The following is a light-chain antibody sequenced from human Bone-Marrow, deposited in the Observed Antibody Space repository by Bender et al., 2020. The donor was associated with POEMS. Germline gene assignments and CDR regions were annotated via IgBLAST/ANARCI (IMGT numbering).Light chain of an antibody. V-gene: IGLV8-61*01. J-gene: IGLJ3*02. Sequence: QTVVTQEPSLSVSPGGTVTLTCGLTSGSVSPSDYPSWYQQTPGQVPRTRIYRTTIRTSGVPDRFSGSIHGNKAALTITGAQADDECDYYWALYMGSGIWVFGGGTKLTVL. CDR3: ALYMGSGIWV. CDR1: SGSVSPSDY. CDR2: RTT.